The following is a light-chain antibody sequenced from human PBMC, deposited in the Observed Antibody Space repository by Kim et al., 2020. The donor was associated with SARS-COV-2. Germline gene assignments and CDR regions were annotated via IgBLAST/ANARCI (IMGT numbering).Light chain of an antibody. Sequence: EIVLTQSPGTLSLSPGERATLSCRASHRVSSNYLAWYQQKPGQAPRLLIYGASSRATGIPDRFSGSGSGTDFTLTISRLEPEDFAVFYCQQYGSSPLTFGGGTKLEIK. V-gene: IGKV3-20*01. CDR1: HRVSSNY. CDR3: QQYGSSPLT. CDR2: GAS. J-gene: IGKJ4*01.